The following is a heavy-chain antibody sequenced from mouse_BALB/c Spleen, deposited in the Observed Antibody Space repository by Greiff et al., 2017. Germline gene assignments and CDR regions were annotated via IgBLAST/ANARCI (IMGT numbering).Heavy chain of an antibody. CDR3: ARGGYGKVFFDY. Sequence: EVKLVESGGGLVKPGGSLKLSCAASGFTFSDYYMYWVRQTPEKRLEWVATISDGGSYTYYPDSVKGRFTISRDNAKNNLYLQMSSLKSEDTAMYYCARGGYGKVFFDYWGQGTTLTVSS. J-gene: IGHJ2*01. V-gene: IGHV5-4*02. D-gene: IGHD2-10*02. CDR2: ISDGGSYT. CDR1: GFTFSDYY.